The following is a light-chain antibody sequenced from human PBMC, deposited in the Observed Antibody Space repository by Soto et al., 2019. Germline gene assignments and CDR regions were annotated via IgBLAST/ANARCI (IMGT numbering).Light chain of an antibody. Sequence: QSALTQPPSVSGAPGQRVTISCIGSSSSIGAGYDVHWYQLLPGTAPKLLIYGNNNRPSGVPDRFSGSKSGTSASLAITGLQADDEADYYCQSYDSSLSVFVFGTGTKLTVL. CDR1: SSSIGAGYD. V-gene: IGLV1-40*01. CDR3: QSYDSSLSVFV. J-gene: IGLJ1*01. CDR2: GNN.